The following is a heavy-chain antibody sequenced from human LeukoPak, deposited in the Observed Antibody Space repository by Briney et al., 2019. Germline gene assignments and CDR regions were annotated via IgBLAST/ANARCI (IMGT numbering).Heavy chain of an antibody. Sequence: GGSLRLSCAASGFTFSDYYMSWIRQAPGKGLEWVSYISSSGSTIYYADSVKGRFTISRDNAKNSLYLQMNSLRAEDTAVYYCARAPVSGSLLRYFDWSTPYYYYMDVWGKGTTVTISS. J-gene: IGHJ6*03. CDR1: GFTFSDYY. CDR3: ARAPVSGSLLRYFDWSTPYYYYMDV. D-gene: IGHD3-9*01. V-gene: IGHV3-11*01. CDR2: ISSSGSTI.